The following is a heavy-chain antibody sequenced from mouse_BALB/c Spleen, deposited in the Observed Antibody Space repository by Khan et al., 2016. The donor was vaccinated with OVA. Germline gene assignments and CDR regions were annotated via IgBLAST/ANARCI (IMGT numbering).Heavy chain of an antibody. CDR2: IYPGTGCT. CDR1: GYIFTNYW. V-gene: IGHV1-76*01. CDR3: ARDDGSSYYFDC. Sequence: VQLQQSGAELVRPGASVKLSCKTSGYIFTNYWIHWVKQRSGQGLEWIARIYPGTGCTYYNEKFKGKATLTADKSSSTAYMQLRSLKSEDSAVYVSARDDGSSYYFDCWGQGTFLTVSA. J-gene: IGHJ2*02. D-gene: IGHD1-1*01.